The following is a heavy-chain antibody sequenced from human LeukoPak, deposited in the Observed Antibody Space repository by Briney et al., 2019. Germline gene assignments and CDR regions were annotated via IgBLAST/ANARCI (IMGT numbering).Heavy chain of an antibody. CDR1: GFSFSNCA. CDR2: VSGSASNT. Sequence: GGSLRLAFAASGFSFSNCAMSWVRQAPGRGLEWVSTVSGSASNTYYADSVKGRFTISRDNYKHSLYLQMNSLRDDDTAEYYCAKGFQTYGELGFDGWGQGALVA. D-gene: IGHD4-17*01. CDR3: AKGFQTYGELGFDG. J-gene: IGHJ4*02. V-gene: IGHV3-23*01.